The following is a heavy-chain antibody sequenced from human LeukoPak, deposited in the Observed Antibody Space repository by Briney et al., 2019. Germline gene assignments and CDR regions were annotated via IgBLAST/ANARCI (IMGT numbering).Heavy chain of an antibody. V-gene: IGHV3-23*01. CDR3: AKSYNGYESKPDY. CDR2: ISNSGGRT. J-gene: IGHJ4*02. CDR1: GFNFSSYG. Sequence: GSLRLSCAASGFNFSSYGMHWVRQAPGKGLEWVSSISNSGGRTFYTDSVKGRFTISRDNSKITLYLQMNSLRAEDTAVYYCAKSYNGYESKPDYWGQGTLVTVSS. D-gene: IGHD5-12*01.